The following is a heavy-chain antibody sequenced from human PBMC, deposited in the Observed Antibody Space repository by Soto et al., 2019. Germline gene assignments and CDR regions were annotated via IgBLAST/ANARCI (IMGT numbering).Heavy chain of an antibody. CDR2: ISGSDDST. CDR1: GFTFSSYA. V-gene: IGHV3-23*01. Sequence: EVQLLESGGGLVQPGASLRLSCAASGFTFSSYAMSWVRQAPGKGLEWVSVISGSDDSTYYADSVKGRFPISRDNSKNTLYLQMNSLRAEDTAVYYCAKRSSSSTFDYWGQGTLVTVSS. D-gene: IGHD6-6*01. J-gene: IGHJ4*02. CDR3: AKRSSSSTFDY.